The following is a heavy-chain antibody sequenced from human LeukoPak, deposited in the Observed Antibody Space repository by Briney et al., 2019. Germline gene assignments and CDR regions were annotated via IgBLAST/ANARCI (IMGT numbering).Heavy chain of an antibody. CDR2: INPDSGGT. V-gene: IGHV1-2*02. Sequence: GASVKVSCKAFAHTFTGYYMLWVRQAPGQGLEWVGWINPDSGGTNYAQKFQGRVTMTRDTSISTAYIEVSRLRSDDTAVYYCAREGSGWYGNFDYWGQGTLVTVSS. CDR3: AREGSGWYGNFDY. CDR1: AHTFTGYY. D-gene: IGHD6-19*01. J-gene: IGHJ4*02.